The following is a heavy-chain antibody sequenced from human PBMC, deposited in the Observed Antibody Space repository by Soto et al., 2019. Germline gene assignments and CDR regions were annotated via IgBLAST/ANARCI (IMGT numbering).Heavy chain of an antibody. V-gene: IGHV5-51*01. Sequence: CRQGPGFRWIPFRGGWVRHMPGKGLEWMGFIYLSDSDTRYSPSFQDQVTISADKSISTAYLQWSSLEASDTAIYYCARRKKTTRAFDVCGQGTTVSLSS. CDR3: ARRKKTTRAFDV. CDR2: IYLSDSDT. J-gene: IGHJ3*01. CDR1: GFRWIPFR. D-gene: IGHD1-1*01.